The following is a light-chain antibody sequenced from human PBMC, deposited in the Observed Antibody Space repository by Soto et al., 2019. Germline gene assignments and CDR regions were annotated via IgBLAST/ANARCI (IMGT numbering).Light chain of an antibody. CDR3: QQGQNLPLT. V-gene: IGKV3-15*01. CDR2: GAS. CDR1: QRIISD. Sequence: EIVMTQSPATLSLCPGERAAFSCRAIQRIISDLAWNQPKPGQLPSLLISGASTRATGVPARFTGSESGSEFPLTISGLQSEDFAVYYCQQGQNLPLTFGQGTRLEI. J-gene: IGKJ2*01.